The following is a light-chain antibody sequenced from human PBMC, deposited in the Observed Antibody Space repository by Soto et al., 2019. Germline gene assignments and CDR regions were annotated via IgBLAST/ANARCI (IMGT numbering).Light chain of an antibody. J-gene: IGLJ2*01. CDR2: EVS. V-gene: IGLV2-18*02. Sequence: QSALTQPPSVSGSPGQSVTISCTGTSSDVGNYNRVSWYQQPPGTAPKLMIYEVSNRPSGVPDRFSGSKSGNTASLTISGLQAEDEADYYCSSYTSSSTLFGGGTQLTVL. CDR1: SSDVGNYNR. CDR3: SSYTSSSTL.